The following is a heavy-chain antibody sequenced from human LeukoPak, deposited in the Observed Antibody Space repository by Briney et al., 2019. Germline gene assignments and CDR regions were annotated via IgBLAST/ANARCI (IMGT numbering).Heavy chain of an antibody. J-gene: IGHJ4*02. V-gene: IGHV4-39*01. CDR2: IYYSGST. CDR3: ARHSSGHGKFDY. D-gene: IGHD6-19*01. CDR1: GGSISSSNYY. Sequence: SETLSLTCTVSGGSISSSNYYWGWIRQPPGKGLEWIGSIYYSGSTSYNPSLKSRVTISVDTSKNQFSLKLSSVTAADTAVFFCARHSSGHGKFDYWGQGTPVTVSS.